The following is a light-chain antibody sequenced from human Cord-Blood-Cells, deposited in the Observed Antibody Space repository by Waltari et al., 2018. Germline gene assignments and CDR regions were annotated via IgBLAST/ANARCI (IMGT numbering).Light chain of an antibody. Sequence: EIVMTQSPATLSVSPGERATLSCRASQSVSSNLAWYQQKPGQAPWLLIYGASTRATGIPARFSGSGSGTEFTLTISSLQSEDFAVYYCQQYNNWPPRTFGQGTKVEIK. CDR3: QQYNNWPPRT. CDR1: QSVSSN. J-gene: IGKJ1*01. CDR2: GAS. V-gene: IGKV3-15*01.